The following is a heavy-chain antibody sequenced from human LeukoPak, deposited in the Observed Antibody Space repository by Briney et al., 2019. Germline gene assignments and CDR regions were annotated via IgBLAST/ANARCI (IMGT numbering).Heavy chain of an antibody. V-gene: IGHV3-43*02. Sequence: GGSLRLSCAASGFTFDDYAMHWVRQAPGKGLEWVSLISGDGGSTYYTDSVKGRFTISRDNSKNSLYLQMNSLRTEDTALYYCAKDSLGSGWYPAYYFDYWGQGTLVTVSS. CDR1: GFTFDDYA. J-gene: IGHJ4*02. CDR3: AKDSLGSGWYPAYYFDY. D-gene: IGHD6-19*01. CDR2: ISGDGGST.